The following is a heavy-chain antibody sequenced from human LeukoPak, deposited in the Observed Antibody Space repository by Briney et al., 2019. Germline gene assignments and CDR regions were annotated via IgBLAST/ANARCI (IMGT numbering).Heavy chain of an antibody. CDR1: GFTFSGST. CDR3: ARDQGEWGYTYGRRGGYYYYYYMDV. CDR2: ISTSSSYI. D-gene: IGHD5-18*01. Sequence: PGGSLRLSCAASGFTFSGSTMNWVRQAPRKGLEWVSFISTSSSYIYYADSVRGRFTISRDNAKNSLYLQMNSLRAEDTAVYYCARDQGEWGYTYGRRGGYYYYYYMDVWGTGTTVTISS. J-gene: IGHJ6*03. V-gene: IGHV3-21*01.